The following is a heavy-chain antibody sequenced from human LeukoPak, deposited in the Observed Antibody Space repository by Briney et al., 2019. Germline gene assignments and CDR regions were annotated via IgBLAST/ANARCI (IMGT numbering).Heavy chain of an antibody. CDR1: GYSFTSYG. D-gene: IGHD3-9*01. Sequence: ASVKVSCKASGYSFTSYGISWVRQAPGQGLEWMGWISTYNGNTNYAQKVQGRVTMTTDTSTSTIYMELTSLRSEDTAVYYCARDYDILNGYYISAYWGQGTLVTVSS. V-gene: IGHV1-18*01. CDR3: ARDYDILNGYYISAY. CDR2: ISTYNGNT. J-gene: IGHJ4*02.